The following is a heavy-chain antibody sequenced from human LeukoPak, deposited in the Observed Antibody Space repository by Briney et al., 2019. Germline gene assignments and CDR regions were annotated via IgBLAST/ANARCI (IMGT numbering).Heavy chain of an antibody. CDR3: ATWGSSSSPLPSLDV. CDR2: IDPSGGGT. V-gene: IGHV1-46*01. J-gene: IGHJ6*02. CDR1: GYTFTKFY. D-gene: IGHD6-13*01. Sequence: VASVKVSCTASGYTFTKFYLHWVRRVPGQGLEWMGVIDPSGGGTTYAQNFQDRITMTRDTSTSTVYMELSSLRSEDTAVYYCATWGSSSSPLPSLDVWGQGTTVTVSS.